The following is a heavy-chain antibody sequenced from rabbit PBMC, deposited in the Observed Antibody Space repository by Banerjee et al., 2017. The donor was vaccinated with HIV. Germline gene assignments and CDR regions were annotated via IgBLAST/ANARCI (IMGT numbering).Heavy chain of an antibody. J-gene: IGHJ4*01. V-gene: IGHV1S45*01. CDR3: AMYTGYYDYGLHYFNL. Sequence: QEQLEESGGDLVKPEGSLTLTCTASGFSFSSSYWICWVRQAPGKGLEWIACVYAGGSGSTYYANWAKGRFTISKTSSTTVTLQMTSLTAADTATYFCAMYTGYYDYGLHYFNLWGPGTLVTVS. CDR1: GFSFSSSYW. D-gene: IGHD1-1*01. CDR2: VYAGGSGST.